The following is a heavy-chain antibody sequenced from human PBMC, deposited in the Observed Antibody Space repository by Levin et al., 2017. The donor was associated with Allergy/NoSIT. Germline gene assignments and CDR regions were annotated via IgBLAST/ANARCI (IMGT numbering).Heavy chain of an antibody. CDR3: AREGYYSGFDY. J-gene: IGHJ4*02. CDR2: LSDTRTII. D-gene: IGHD1-26*01. CDR1: GFNFAAYS. V-gene: IGHV3-48*02. Sequence: GGSLRLSCAASGFNFAAYSMDWVRQAPGKGLEWVSYLSDTRTIITYADSVKGRFTISRDNARNSLYLQMNSLRDEDTGVYYCAREGYYSGFDYWGQGILVTVSS.